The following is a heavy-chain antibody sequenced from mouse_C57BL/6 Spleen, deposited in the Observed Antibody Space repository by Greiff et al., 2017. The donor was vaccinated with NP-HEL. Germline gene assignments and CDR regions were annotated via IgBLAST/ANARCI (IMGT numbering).Heavy chain of an antibody. Sequence: EVQLQQSGPVLVKPGASVKMSCKASGYTFTDYYMNWVKQSHGKSLEWIGVINPYNGGTSYNQKFKGKATLTVDKSSSTAYMELNSLTSEDSAVYYCARSNVNYWFAYWGQGTLVTVSA. CDR3: ARSNVNYWFAY. CDR2: INPYNGGT. J-gene: IGHJ3*01. D-gene: IGHD2-1*01. V-gene: IGHV1-19*01. CDR1: GYTFTDYY.